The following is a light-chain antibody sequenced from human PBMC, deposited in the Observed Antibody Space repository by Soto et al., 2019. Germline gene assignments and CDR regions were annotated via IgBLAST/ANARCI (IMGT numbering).Light chain of an antibody. CDR2: EVS. CDR1: SSDVGGYNY. CDR3: SSYTRSSTPYV. Sequence: QSALTQPASVSGSPGQSITISCTGTSSDVGGYNYVSWYQQHPGKAPKLMIYEVSNRPSGVSNRFSGSKSGNPASLTISGLQAEDDADYYCSSYTRSSTPYVFGTGTKVTVL. V-gene: IGLV2-14*01. J-gene: IGLJ1*01.